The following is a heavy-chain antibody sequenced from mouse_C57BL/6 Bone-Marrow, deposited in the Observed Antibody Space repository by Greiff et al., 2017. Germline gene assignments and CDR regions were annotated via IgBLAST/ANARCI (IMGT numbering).Heavy chain of an antibody. J-gene: IGHJ4*01. CDR1: GYTFTSYW. V-gene: IGHV1-69*01. CDR3: ARTAYYSNYDAMDY. D-gene: IGHD2-5*01. CDR2: IDPSDSYT. Sequence: QVQLQQPGAELVMPGASVKLSCKASGYTFTSYWMHWVKQRPGQGLEWIGEIDPSDSYTNYNQKFKGKSTLTVDKSSSTAYMQLSRLTSEDSAVYYCARTAYYSNYDAMDYWGQGTSVTVSS.